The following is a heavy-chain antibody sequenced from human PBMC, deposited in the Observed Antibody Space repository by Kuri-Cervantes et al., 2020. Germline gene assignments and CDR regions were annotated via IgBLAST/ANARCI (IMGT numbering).Heavy chain of an antibody. J-gene: IGHJ4*02. Sequence: GSLRLSCTVSGGSVSSGSYYWSWIRQPPGKGLEWIGYIYYSGSTNYNPSLKGRVTISVDTSKNQFSLKLSSVTAADTAVYYCAGEVTNRGYWGQGTLVTVSS. D-gene: IGHD3-10*01. CDR1: GGSVSSGSYY. CDR2: IYYSGST. CDR3: AGEVTNRGY. V-gene: IGHV4-61*01.